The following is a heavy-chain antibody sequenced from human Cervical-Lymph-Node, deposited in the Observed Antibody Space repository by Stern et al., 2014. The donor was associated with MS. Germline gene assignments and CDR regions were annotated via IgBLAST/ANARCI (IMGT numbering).Heavy chain of an antibody. CDR1: GYTFTAYY. CDR3: ARGPGTTFDY. D-gene: IGHD1-7*01. Sequence: MQLVESGAEVKNPGASVKVSCKASGYTFTAYYMHWMRQAPGQGREWMGWINPNNGDTKYAQKFQGRVTMTGDTSISTAYMELSGLRSDDTAVYYCARGPGTTFDYWGQGTLVTVFS. V-gene: IGHV1-2*02. J-gene: IGHJ4*02. CDR2: INPNNGDT.